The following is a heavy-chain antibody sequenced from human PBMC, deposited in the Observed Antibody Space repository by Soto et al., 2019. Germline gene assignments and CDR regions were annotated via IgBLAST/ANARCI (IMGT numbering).Heavy chain of an antibody. CDR3: GRVPVVTVAGQDYYGMDV. J-gene: IGHJ6*02. V-gene: IGHV3-72*01. D-gene: IGHD2-21*02. CDR2: IRKKPNSYTT. Sequence: PGGSLRLSCAASGFTFSDHFMDWVRQAPGKGLEWVGRIRKKPNSYTTEYAASVKGRFTISRDDSKNSLYLQMNSLKTEDTAVYYCGRVPVVTVAGQDYYGMDVWGQGTTVTVSS. CDR1: GFTFSDHF.